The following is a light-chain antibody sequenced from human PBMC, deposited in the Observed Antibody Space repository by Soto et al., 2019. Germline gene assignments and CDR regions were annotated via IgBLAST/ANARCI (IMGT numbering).Light chain of an antibody. V-gene: IGKV3-15*01. CDR1: QSVSRN. CDR2: GAS. Sequence: EIVMTQSPATLSVSPGERATLSCRASQSVSRNLAWYQQKPGQAPRLLIYGASTRATGIPARFSGSGSGTEFTLTISSLQSEDFAVYYCQQYNNWPPYTFGQGTKLESK. J-gene: IGKJ2*01. CDR3: QQYNNWPPYT.